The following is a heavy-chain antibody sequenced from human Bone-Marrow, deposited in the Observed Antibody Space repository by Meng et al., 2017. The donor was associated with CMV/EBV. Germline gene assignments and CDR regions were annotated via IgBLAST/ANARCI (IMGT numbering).Heavy chain of an antibody. D-gene: IGHD3-16*02. CDR1: GYTFTGYY. V-gene: IGHV1-2*02. CDR3: ARAHAGSYHDY. J-gene: IGHJ4*02. Sequence: GESLKISCKASGYTFTGYYVHWVRQAPGQGLEWMGWINPNSGGTNYAQKFQGRVTMTTDTSTSTAYMELRSLRSDDTAVYYCARAHAGSYHDYWGQGTLVTVSS. CDR2: INPNSGGT.